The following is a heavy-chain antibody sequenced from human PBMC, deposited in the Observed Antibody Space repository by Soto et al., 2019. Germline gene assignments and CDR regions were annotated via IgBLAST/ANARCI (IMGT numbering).Heavy chain of an antibody. V-gene: IGHV4-59*08. D-gene: IGHD3-16*01. CDR3: AGGHDYYHYYMDV. Sequence: SETLSLTCTVSGGSISSYYWSWIRQPPGKGLEWIGYIYYSGSTNYNPSLKSRVTISVDTSKNQFSLKLSSVTAADTAVYYCAGGHDYYHYYMDVWGKGTTVTVSS. CDR1: GGSISSYY. J-gene: IGHJ6*03. CDR2: IYYSGST.